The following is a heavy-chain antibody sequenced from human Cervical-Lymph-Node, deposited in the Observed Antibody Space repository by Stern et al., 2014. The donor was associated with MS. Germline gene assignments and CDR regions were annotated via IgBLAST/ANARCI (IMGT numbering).Heavy chain of an antibody. V-gene: IGHV4-61*02. J-gene: IGHJ5*01. CDR1: GCSISSGSHY. Sequence: QLQLQESGPGLVKPSQTLSLTCTVSGCSISSGSHYWSWIRQPAGKGLEWVGRIYSTGRVDYNPSFKGRVTMSVDTSKDQFSLELRSVTAADTAMYYCAREWIYEVSWFDSWGQGSLVIVSS. CDR3: AREWIYEVSWFDS. CDR2: IYSTGRV. D-gene: IGHD5/OR15-5a*01.